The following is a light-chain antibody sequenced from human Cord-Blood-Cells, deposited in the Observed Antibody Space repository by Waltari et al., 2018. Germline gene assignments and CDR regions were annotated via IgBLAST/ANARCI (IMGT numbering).Light chain of an antibody. CDR2: DAS. V-gene: IGKV1-33*01. J-gene: IGKJ3*01. CDR1: QDISNY. CDR3: QQYDNLIT. Sequence: DIQMTQSPSSLSASVGDRVTITCQASQDISNYLNWHQQKPGKAPKLLIYDASNLETGVPSRFSGSGSGTDFTFTISSLQPEDIATYYCQQYDNLITFGPGTKVDIK.